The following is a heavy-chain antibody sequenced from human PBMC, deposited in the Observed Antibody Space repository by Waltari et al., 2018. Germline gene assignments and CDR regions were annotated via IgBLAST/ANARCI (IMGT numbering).Heavy chain of an antibody. CDR3: AKAERRGYSGYVDY. Sequence: EVQLVESGGVVVQPGGSLRLSCAASGFTFDDYAMHWVRQAPGKGLEWVSLISWDGGSTYYSDSVKGRFTISRDNSKNSLYLQMNSLRAEDTALYYCAKAERRGYSGYVDYWGQGTLVTVSS. CDR1: GFTFDDYA. J-gene: IGHJ4*02. V-gene: IGHV3-43D*03. CDR2: ISWDGGST. D-gene: IGHD5-12*01.